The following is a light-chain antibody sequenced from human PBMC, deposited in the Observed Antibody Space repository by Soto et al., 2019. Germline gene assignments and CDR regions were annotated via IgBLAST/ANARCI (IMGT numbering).Light chain of an antibody. Sequence: QSVLTQPASVSGSPGQSITISCTGTSSDVGGYNHVSWYQQHPGKAPKLMIYDVSNRPSGVSNRFSGSKSGNTASLTISGLQAEDEADYYCSSYTSRSTVVFGGGTKVTVL. J-gene: IGLJ2*01. CDR1: SSDVGGYNH. CDR3: SSYTSRSTVV. V-gene: IGLV2-14*01. CDR2: DVS.